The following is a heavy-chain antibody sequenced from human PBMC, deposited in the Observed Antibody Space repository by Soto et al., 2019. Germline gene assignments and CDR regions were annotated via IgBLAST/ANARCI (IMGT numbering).Heavy chain of an antibody. CDR3: ARRNSYGAFDY. J-gene: IGHJ4*02. CDR1: GFTFSSYE. D-gene: IGHD4-17*01. V-gene: IGHV3-48*03. CDR2: ISSSGSTI. Sequence: PGGSLRLSCAASGFTFSSYEMNWVRQAPGKGLEWVSYISSSGSTIYYADSVKGRFTISRDNAKNSLYLQMNSLRAEDTAVYYCARRNSYGAFDYWGQGTLVTVSS.